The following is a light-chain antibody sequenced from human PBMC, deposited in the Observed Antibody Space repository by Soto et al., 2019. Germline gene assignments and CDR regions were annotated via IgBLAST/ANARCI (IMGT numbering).Light chain of an antibody. CDR3: QQYGSSPLT. J-gene: IGKJ5*01. CDR2: GAS. Sequence: EIVLTQSPGTLSLSPGERATLSCRASQSVSSSYLAWYQQKPGQAPRLLIYGASSRATGIPDRFSGSGSGTDFTLIISRLEPEDFAVYYCQQYGSSPLTFGRGTRLEIK. V-gene: IGKV3-20*01. CDR1: QSVSSSY.